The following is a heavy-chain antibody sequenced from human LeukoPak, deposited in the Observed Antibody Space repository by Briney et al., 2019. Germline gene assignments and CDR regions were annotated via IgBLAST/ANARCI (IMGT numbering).Heavy chain of an antibody. CDR3: ARDPYCSGGSCYWDDAFDI. CDR2: MNPNSGNT. V-gene: IGHV1-8*03. J-gene: IGHJ3*02. CDR1: GYTFTSYD. D-gene: IGHD2-15*01. Sequence: GASVKVSCKASGYTFTSYDINWVRQATGQGLEWMGWMNPNSGNTGYAQKFQGRVTITRNTSISTAYMELRSLRSEDTAVYYCARDPYCSGGSCYWDDAFDIWGQGTMVTVSS.